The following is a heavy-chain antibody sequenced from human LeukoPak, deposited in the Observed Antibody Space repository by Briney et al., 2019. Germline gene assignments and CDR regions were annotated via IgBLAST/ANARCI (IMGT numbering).Heavy chain of an antibody. CDR1: GYTFTSYD. D-gene: IGHD3-22*01. V-gene: IGHV1-8*01. CDR3: ATPGVHYDPSGYYPFQH. J-gene: IGHJ1*01. Sequence: PWASVNVSCKASGYTFTSYDINGVRQATGQGLEWMGWMNANSGNTGYAQKFQGRITMTRDTATSTAYMELSSLSSEDTAVYYCATPGVHYDPSGYYPFQHWGQGTLVTVSS. CDR2: MNANSGNT.